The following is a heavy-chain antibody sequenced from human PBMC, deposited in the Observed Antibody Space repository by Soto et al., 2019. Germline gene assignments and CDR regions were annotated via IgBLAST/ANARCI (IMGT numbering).Heavy chain of an antibody. CDR1: GFTFGDYA. V-gene: IGHV3-49*03. Sequence: GGSLRLSCTASGFTFGDYAMSWFRQAPGKGLEWVGFIRSKAYGGTTEYAASVKGRFTISRDDSKSIAYLQMNSLKTEDTAVYYCTRVAYRGPGPDYYYYYMDVWGKGTTVTVSS. CDR3: TRVAYRGPGPDYYYYYMDV. CDR2: IRSKAYGGTT. J-gene: IGHJ6*03. D-gene: IGHD2-15*01.